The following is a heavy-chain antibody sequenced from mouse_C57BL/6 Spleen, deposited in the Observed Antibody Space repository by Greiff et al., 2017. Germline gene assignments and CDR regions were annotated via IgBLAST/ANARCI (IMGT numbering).Heavy chain of an antibody. J-gene: IGHJ2*01. D-gene: IGHD1-1*01. Sequence: EVQLVESGGGLVKPGGSLKLSCAASGFTFSSYAMSWVRQTPEKRLEWVATISDGGSYTYYPDNVKGRFTISRDNAKNNLYLQMSHLKSEDTAMYYCARGGLSYGSSLYYCDYWGEGTTLTVSS. CDR2: ISDGGSYT. CDR3: ARGGLSYGSSLYYCDY. V-gene: IGHV5-4*01. CDR1: GFTFSSYA.